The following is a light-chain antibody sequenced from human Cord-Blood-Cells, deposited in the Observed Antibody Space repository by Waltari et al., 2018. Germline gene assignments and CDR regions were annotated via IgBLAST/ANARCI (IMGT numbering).Light chain of an antibody. CDR2: GSS. V-gene: IGLV1-40*01. CDR1: SSNIGAGYD. CDR3: QSYDSSRGGWV. J-gene: IGLJ3*02. Sequence: QSVLTQPPSVSGAPGQRVTISCTGSSSNIGAGYDVHWYQQLPGTAPKLLIYGSSNRPSGVPDRFSGSKSGPSASLAITGLQAEDEADYYCQSYDSSRGGWVFGGGTKLTVL.